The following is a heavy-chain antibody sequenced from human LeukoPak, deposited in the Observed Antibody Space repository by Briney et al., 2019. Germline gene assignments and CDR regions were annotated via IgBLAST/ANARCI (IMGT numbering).Heavy chain of an antibody. D-gene: IGHD5-18*01. CDR1: GGSIRNNNYY. V-gene: IGHV4-39*01. J-gene: IGHJ2*01. Sequence: PSETLSLTCTVSGGSIRNNNYYWAWTRQPPGKGLEWIGSIYYSATTYYNPSLKSRVTISVDTSKNQFSLKLTSVTAADTAVYYCVSPNVDTARAELYWFFDVWGRGTLVTVSS. CDR3: VSPNVDTARAELYWFFDV. CDR2: IYYSATT.